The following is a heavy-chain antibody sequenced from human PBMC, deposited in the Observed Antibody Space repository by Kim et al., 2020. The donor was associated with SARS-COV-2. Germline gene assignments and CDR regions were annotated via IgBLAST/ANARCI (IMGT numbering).Heavy chain of an antibody. J-gene: IGHJ4*02. Sequence: GGSLRLSCEASGFTFSSYPMHWVRQAPGKGLEWVAVISDDRSHKDYAESVKGRFTISRDNSRNTLYVQMNSLRAEDTGVYYCARDGGFSSSWYIPTDWGQGTLVTVSS. D-gene: IGHD6-13*01. CDR1: GFTFSSYP. CDR2: ISDDRSHK. CDR3: ARDGGFSSSWYIPTD. V-gene: IGHV3-30*04.